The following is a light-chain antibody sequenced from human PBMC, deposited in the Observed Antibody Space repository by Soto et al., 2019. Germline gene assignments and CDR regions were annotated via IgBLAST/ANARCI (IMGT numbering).Light chain of an antibody. Sequence: EIPMTQSPSTLSGSVGDRATITCRASQTISSWLAWYQQKPGKAPKLLIYGASTLQGGVPSRFSGSGSGTDFTLTVSSLQPEDLATYYCQQLFMYPPTFGPGTKVDIK. CDR3: QQLFMYPPT. CDR2: GAS. V-gene: IGKV1-5*01. CDR1: QTISSW. J-gene: IGKJ1*01.